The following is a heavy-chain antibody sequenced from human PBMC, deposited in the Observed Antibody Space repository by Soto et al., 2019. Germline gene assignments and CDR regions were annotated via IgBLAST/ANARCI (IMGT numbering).Heavy chain of an antibody. CDR2: IYYSGST. D-gene: IGHD6-6*01. CDR3: ARVLAAPPYYFDY. Sequence: SETLSLTCTVSGGSISSYYWSWIRQPPGKGLEWIGYIYYSGSTNYNPSLKSRVTISVDTSKNQFSLKLSSVTAADTAVYYCARVLAAPPYYFDYWGQGTLVTVSS. V-gene: IGHV4-59*01. J-gene: IGHJ4*02. CDR1: GGSISSYY.